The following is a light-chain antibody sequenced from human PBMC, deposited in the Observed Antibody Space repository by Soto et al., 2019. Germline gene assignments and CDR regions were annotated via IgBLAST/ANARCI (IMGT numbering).Light chain of an antibody. CDR3: QQYNNWPL. Sequence: EIVMTQSPATLPVSPGERATLSCRASQSVSSNLAWYQQKPGQAPRLLIYGASTRATGIPARFSGSGSGTEFTLTISSLQSEDFAVYYCQQYNNWPLFGQGTKVEIK. J-gene: IGKJ1*01. CDR2: GAS. CDR1: QSVSSN. V-gene: IGKV3-15*01.